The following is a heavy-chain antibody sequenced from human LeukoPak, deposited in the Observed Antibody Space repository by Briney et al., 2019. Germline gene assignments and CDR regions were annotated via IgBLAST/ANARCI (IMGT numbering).Heavy chain of an antibody. D-gene: IGHD6-19*01. CDR2: IYYNGST. J-gene: IGHJ2*01. CDR1: GGSMSSYY. Sequence: PSETLSFTCTVSGGSMSSYYWSWIRQPPGGGLEWIGYIYYNGSTNYNPSLKSRVTISVATSNNQFSLKLTSVTAADTAVYYCARDGGWYGGYFDFWGRGTLVTVSS. CDR3: ARDGGWYGGYFDF. V-gene: IGHV4-59*01.